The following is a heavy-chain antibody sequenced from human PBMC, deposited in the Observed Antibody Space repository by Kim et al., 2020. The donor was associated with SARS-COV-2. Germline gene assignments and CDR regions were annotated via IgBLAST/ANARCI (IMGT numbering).Heavy chain of an antibody. D-gene: IGHD4-17*01. CDR1: GFTFSGSA. V-gene: IGHV3-73*01. Sequence: GGSLRLSCAASGFTFSGSAMHWVRQASGKGLEWVGRIRSKANSYATAYAASVKGRLTIPRDDSKNTAYLQMNSLKTEDTAVYYCTRHVDYGDYWAGNYYYYCGMDVWGQGNTVTVSS. J-gene: IGHJ6*02. CDR3: TRHVDYGDYWAGNYYYYCGMDV. CDR2: IRSKANSYAT.